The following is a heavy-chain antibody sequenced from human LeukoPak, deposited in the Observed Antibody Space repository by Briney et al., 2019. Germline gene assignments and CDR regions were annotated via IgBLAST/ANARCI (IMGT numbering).Heavy chain of an antibody. D-gene: IGHD1-26*01. CDR2: ISYDGNIE. Sequence: GGSLRLSCAASGFTFSSYAMDWVRRAPGKGLEWVAFISYDGNIENYADSVKGRFTISRDNAKNSLYLQMNSLRAEDTAVYYCARVGKSKWELLADAFDIWGQGTMVTVSS. V-gene: IGHV3-30-3*01. J-gene: IGHJ3*02. CDR1: GFTFSSYA. CDR3: ARVGKSKWELLADAFDI.